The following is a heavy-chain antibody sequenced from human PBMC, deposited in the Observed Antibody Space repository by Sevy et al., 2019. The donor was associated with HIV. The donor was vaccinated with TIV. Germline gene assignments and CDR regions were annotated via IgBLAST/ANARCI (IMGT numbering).Heavy chain of an antibody. V-gene: IGHV3-21*01. D-gene: IGHD6-25*01. CDR3: AREMRPAYYGMDV. CDR2: ISSSSSYI. J-gene: IGHJ6*02. CDR1: GFTFSSYS. Sequence: GGSLRLSCAASGFTFSSYSMNWVRQAPGKGLEWVSSISSSSSYIYYAASVKGRFTISRDNAKNSLYLQMNSLRAEDTAVYYCAREMRPAYYGMDVWGQGTTVTVSS.